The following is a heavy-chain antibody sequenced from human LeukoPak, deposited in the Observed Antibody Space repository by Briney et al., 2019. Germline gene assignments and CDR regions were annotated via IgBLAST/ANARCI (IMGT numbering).Heavy chain of an antibody. CDR3: ASGCSGGSYYFDY. D-gene: IGHD2-15*01. CDR1: GYTFTSYG. J-gene: IGHJ4*02. V-gene: IGHV1-18*01. Sequence: GASVKVSCKASGYTFTSYGISWVRQAPGQGLEWMGWISAYNGNTNYAQKLQGRVTMTTDTSTSTAYKELRSLRSDDTAVYYCASGCSGGSYYFDYWGQGTLVTVSS. CDR2: ISAYNGNT.